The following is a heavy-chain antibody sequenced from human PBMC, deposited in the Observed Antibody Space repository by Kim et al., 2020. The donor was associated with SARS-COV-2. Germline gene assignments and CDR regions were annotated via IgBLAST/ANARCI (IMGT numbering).Heavy chain of an antibody. V-gene: IGHV1-18*01. D-gene: IGHD3-3*01. CDR2: ISAYNGNT. J-gene: IGHJ6*03. Sequence: ASVKVSCKASGYTFTSYGISWVRQAPGQGLEWMGWISAYNGNTNYAQKLQGRVTMTTDTSTSTAYMELRSLRSDDTAVYYCARDKGNDFWSGYYYYYYMDAWGKGTTVTVSS. CDR1: GYTFTSYG. CDR3: ARDKGNDFWSGYYYYYYMDA.